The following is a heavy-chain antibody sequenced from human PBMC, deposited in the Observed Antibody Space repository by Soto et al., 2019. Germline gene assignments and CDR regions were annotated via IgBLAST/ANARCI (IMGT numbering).Heavy chain of an antibody. J-gene: IGHJ4*02. V-gene: IGHV3-23*01. Sequence: VQLLESGGGLVQPGGSLRLSCAASGFTFSSYAMSWVRQAPGKGLEWVSAISGSGGSTYYADSVTGRFPISRDNSKKTLYLQMNGLRAEDTAVYDYAQDPLAAAGTHFDYWGQGSLVTVSS. CDR2: ISGSGGST. D-gene: IGHD6-13*01. CDR3: AQDPLAAAGTHFDY. CDR1: GFTFSSYA.